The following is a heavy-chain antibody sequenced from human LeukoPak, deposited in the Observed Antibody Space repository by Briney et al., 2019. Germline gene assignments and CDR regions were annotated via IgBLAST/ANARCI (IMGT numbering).Heavy chain of an antibody. D-gene: IGHD6-19*01. V-gene: IGHV1-18*01. Sequence: ASVKVSCKASGYTFTSYGISWVRQAPGQGLEWMGWISAYNGNTNYAQKFQGRVTITRNTSISTAYMELSSLRSEDTAVYYCAREAVAGGLDYWGQGTLVTVSS. CDR1: GYTFTSYG. J-gene: IGHJ4*02. CDR2: ISAYNGNT. CDR3: AREAVAGGLDY.